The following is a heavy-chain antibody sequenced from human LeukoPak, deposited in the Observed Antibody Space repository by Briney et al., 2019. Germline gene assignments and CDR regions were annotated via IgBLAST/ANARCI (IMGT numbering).Heavy chain of an antibody. J-gene: IGHJ5*02. CDR1: GFTFSSYA. CDR3: AKLLGSNWFDP. Sequence: GGSLRLSCAASGFTFSSYAMSSVRQAPGQGLEWVSAISGSGGSTYYADSVKGRFTISRDNSKNTLYLQMNSLRAEDTAVYYCAKLLGSNWFDPWGQGTLVTVSS. D-gene: IGHD3-10*01. V-gene: IGHV3-23*01. CDR2: ISGSGGST.